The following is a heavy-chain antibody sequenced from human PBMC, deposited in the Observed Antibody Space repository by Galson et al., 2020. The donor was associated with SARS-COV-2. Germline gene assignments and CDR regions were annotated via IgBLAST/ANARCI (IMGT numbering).Heavy chain of an antibody. J-gene: IGHJ4*02. CDR3: ARDIAAAGTGFYQ. CDR1: GGSISSYY. CDR2: IYYGGRT. V-gene: IGHV4-59*01. D-gene: IGHD6-13*01. Sequence: ASETLSLTCTVPGGSISSYYWSWIRQPPGKGLEWIGYIYYGGRTSQNPSLKSRVTVSVDTSKNQFSLKLSSVTAADTAVYYCARDIAAAGTGFYQWGQGTLVTVSS.